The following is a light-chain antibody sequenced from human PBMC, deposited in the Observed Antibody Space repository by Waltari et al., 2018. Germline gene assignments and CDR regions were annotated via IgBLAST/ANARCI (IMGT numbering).Light chain of an antibody. CDR3: YSYAGDNTYV. J-gene: IGLJ1*01. V-gene: IGLV2-8*01. Sequence: QSALPHPPSASGPPGQSVTISCTGSSSDIGASASVSWFQPPPGRAPQLLIYQVYQRPSGVPTRFSATKSANTASLTVSGLQAEDEAVYYCYSYAGDNTYVFGSGTEVTVL. CDR1: SSDIGASAS. CDR2: QVY.